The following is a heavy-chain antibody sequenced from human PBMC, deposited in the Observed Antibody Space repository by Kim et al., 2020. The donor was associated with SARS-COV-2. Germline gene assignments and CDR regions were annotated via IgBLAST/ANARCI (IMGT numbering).Heavy chain of an antibody. J-gene: IGHJ3*02. Sequence: GGSLRLSCGASGFNFNNYAMHWVRQAPGKGLEWVAAISYEGSVKYYADSLKGRFTVSKDSSHNTLYLQMRSLEPEYTALYNRAKSSAFFWFGVGLHAFA. CDR2: ISYEGSVK. V-gene: IGHV3-30*18. D-gene: IGHD3-10*01. CDR3: AKSSAFFWFGVGLHAFA. CDR1: GFNFNNYA.